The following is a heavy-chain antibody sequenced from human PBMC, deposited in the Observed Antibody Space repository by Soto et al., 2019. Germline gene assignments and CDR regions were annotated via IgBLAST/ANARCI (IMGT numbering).Heavy chain of an antibody. D-gene: IGHD6-19*01. CDR1: GDSYSISTYS. Sequence: SETLSLTCNMSGDSYSISTYSWSWIRQPPGKALQWIGFIYQSGVTSYNPSLASRVSISLDRSNNQCSLKLKSVTAADTAVYFCAGMPYTSGLRFDPWGPGTLVTAPQ. J-gene: IGHJ5*02. CDR3: AGMPYTSGLRFDP. V-gene: IGHV4-30-2*01. CDR2: IYQSGVT.